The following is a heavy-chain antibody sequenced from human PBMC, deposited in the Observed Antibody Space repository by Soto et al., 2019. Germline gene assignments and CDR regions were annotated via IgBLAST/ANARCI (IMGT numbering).Heavy chain of an antibody. CDR1: GYTFTSYG. Sequence: QVQLVQSGAEVKKPGASVKVSCKASGYTFTSYGISWVRQAPGQGLEWMGWINAYNGNTNYAQKLQGRVTMTTDTSTSTAYMAMRSLRSDDTTDYYCARYPVAGTYFDYWGQGALVTVSS. CDR3: ARYPVAGTYFDY. V-gene: IGHV1-18*01. D-gene: IGHD6-19*01. CDR2: INAYNGNT. J-gene: IGHJ4*02.